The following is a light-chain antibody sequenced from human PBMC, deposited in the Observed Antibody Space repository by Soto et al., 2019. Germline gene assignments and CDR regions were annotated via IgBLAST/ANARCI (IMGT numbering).Light chain of an antibody. V-gene: IGKV3-15*01. J-gene: IGKJ1*01. Sequence: EIVMTQSPATLSVSPGERATLYCRASQIVSSNLAWYQQKPGQAPRLLIYGASTSATGIPARFSGSGSGTEFTLTISSLQSEDFAVYYCQQYNNWPPWTFGQGTKVDIK. CDR2: GAS. CDR1: QIVSSN. CDR3: QQYNNWPPWT.